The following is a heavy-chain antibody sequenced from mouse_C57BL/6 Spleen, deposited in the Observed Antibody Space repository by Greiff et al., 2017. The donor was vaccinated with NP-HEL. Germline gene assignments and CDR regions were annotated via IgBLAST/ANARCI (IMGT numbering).Heavy chain of an antibody. D-gene: IGHD3-2*02. V-gene: IGHV1-81*01. J-gene: IGHJ4*01. CDR1: GYTFTSYG. CDR2: IYPRSGNT. CDR3: AKVDSSGSYAMDY. Sequence: QVQLKESGAELARPGASVKLSCKASGYTFTSYGISWVKQRTGQGLEWIGEIYPRSGNTYYNEKFKGKATLTADKSSSTAYMELRSLTSEDSAVYFCAKVDSSGSYAMDYWGQGTSVTVSS.